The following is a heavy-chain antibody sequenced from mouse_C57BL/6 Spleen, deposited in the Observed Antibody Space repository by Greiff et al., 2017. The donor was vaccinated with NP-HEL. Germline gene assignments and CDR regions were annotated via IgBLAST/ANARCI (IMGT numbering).Heavy chain of an antibody. CDR3: EGDREGAMDY. Sequence: EVQLVESEGGLVQPGSSMKLSCTASGFTFSDYYMAWVRQVPEKGLEWVANINYDGSSTYYLDSLKSRFIISRDNAKNILYLQMSSLKSEDTATYYCEGDREGAMDYWGQGTSVTVSS. D-gene: IGHD3-3*01. V-gene: IGHV5-16*01. CDR2: INYDGSST. CDR1: GFTFSDYY. J-gene: IGHJ4*01.